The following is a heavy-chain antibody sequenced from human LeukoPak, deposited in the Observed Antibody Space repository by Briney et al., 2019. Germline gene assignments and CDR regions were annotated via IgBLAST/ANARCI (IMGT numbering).Heavy chain of an antibody. CDR3: ARKAGGYSYGPLDY. Sequence: GGSLRLSCAASGFTFSSYAMSWVRQAPGKGLVWVSRINSDGSSTSYADSVKGRFTISRDNAKNTLYLQMNSLRGEDTAVYYCARKAGGYSYGPLDYWGQGTLVTVSS. J-gene: IGHJ4*02. CDR1: GFTFSSYA. V-gene: IGHV3-74*01. D-gene: IGHD5-18*01. CDR2: INSDGSST.